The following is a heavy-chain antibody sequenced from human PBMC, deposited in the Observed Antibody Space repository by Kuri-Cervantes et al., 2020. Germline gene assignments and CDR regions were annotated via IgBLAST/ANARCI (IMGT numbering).Heavy chain of an antibody. CDR3: ARETTCGGDCYLFDY. CDR1: GYTFTSYA. J-gene: IGHJ4*02. V-gene: IGHV1-3*01. Sequence: ASVKVSCKASGYTFTSYAMHWVRQAPGQRLEWMGWINAGNGNTKYSQKFQGRVTITRDTSASTAYMELSSLRSDDTAVYYCARETTCGGDCYLFDYWGQGTLVTVSS. D-gene: IGHD2-21*01. CDR2: INAGNGNT.